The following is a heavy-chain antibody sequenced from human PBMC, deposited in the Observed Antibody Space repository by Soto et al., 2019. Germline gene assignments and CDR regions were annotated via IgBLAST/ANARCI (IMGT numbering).Heavy chain of an antibody. V-gene: IGHV4-59*06. D-gene: IGHD6-19*01. J-gene: IGHJ4*02. CDR3: ARGSSSGLYYFDY. CDR2: IYYSGST. Sequence: PSETLSLTCTVSGGSISSYYWSWIRQHPGKGLEWIGYIYYSGSTYYNPSLKSRVTISVDTSKNQFSLKLSSVTAADTAVYYCARGSSSGLYYFDYWGQGTLVTVSS. CDR1: GGSISSYY.